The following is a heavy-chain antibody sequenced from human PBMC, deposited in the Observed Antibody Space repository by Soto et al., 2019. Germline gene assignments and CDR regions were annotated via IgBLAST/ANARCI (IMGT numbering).Heavy chain of an antibody. D-gene: IGHD6-13*01. V-gene: IGHV3-23*01. CDR2: IRDNGGTT. J-gene: IGHJ4*02. CDR3: AKDAGSSWDRIYFDY. CDR1: GFMFSGYA. Sequence: GGSLRLYCAASGFMFSGYAMSWVRQAPGKGLEWVSTIRDNGGTTFYADSVKGRFTISRDNSKNTLFLQMNSLRVEDTALYYCAKDAGSSWDRIYFDYLGQGALVTVSS.